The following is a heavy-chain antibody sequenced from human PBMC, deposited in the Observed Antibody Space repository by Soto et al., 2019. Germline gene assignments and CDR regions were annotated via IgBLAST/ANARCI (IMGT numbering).Heavy chain of an antibody. CDR3: ARDPMYSSGWHGWFDY. CDR2: IIPILGIA. V-gene: IGHV1-69*08. D-gene: IGHD6-19*01. CDR1: GGTFSSYT. J-gene: IGHJ4*02. Sequence: QVQLVQSGAEVKKPGSSVKVSCKASGGTFSSYTISWVRQAPGQGLEWMGRIIPILGIANYAQKFQGRVMITADKSTRTAFMELSSLRSEDTAVYYCARDPMYSSGWHGWFDYWGQGTLVTVSS.